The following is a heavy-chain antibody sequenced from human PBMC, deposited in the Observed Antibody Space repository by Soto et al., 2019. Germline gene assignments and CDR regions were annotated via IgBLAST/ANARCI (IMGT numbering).Heavy chain of an antibody. D-gene: IGHD6-13*01. CDR1: GGTFSNHA. Sequence: QVHLVQSGAEVKKPGSSVKVSCKASGGTFSNHAINWVRQAPGQGLEWMGRIIPIFTTTNYAQKFQGRVTITADESTNTADMELSSLKHDDTAVYYCAREVAADGTFREDVFDIWGQGTLVTVSS. CDR3: AREVAADGTFREDVFDI. J-gene: IGHJ3*02. V-gene: IGHV1-69*12. CDR2: IIPIFTTT.